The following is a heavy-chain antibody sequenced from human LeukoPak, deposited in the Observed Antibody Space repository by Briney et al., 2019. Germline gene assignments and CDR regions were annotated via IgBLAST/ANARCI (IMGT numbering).Heavy chain of an antibody. V-gene: IGHV3-49*04. Sequence: GGSLRLSCTASGFTFGDYAMSWVRQAPGKGLEWVGFIRSKAYGGTTEYAASVKGRFTISSDDSKSIAYLQMNSLKTEDTAVYYCTRAGAVAGVFDYWGQGTLVTVSS. CDR2: IRSKAYGGTT. J-gene: IGHJ4*02. D-gene: IGHD6-19*01. CDR1: GFTFGDYA. CDR3: TRAGAVAGVFDY.